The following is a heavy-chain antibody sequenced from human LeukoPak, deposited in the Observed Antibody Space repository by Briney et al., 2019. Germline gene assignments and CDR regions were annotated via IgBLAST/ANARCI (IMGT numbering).Heavy chain of an antibody. Sequence: SETLSLTCAVSGYSISSGYYWGWIRQPPGKGLEWIGSIYHSGSTYYNPSLKSRVTISVDTSKNQFSLKLSSVTAADTAVYYCARVWGVTTPDYWGQGTLVTVSS. V-gene: IGHV4-38-2*01. CDR3: ARVWGVTTPDY. CDR2: IYHSGST. D-gene: IGHD4-17*01. J-gene: IGHJ4*02. CDR1: GYSISSGYY.